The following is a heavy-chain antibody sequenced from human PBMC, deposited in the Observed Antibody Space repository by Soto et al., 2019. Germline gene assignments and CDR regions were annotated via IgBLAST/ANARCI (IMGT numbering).Heavy chain of an antibody. CDR2: ISGYNGDT. Sequence: QVQLVQSGPEVKKPGASVKVSCKASGYTFTNYSINWVRQAPGQGPEWMGWISGYNGDTKYSQILQGRVTLTTDTSTSTAYMELRSLRSDDTAVYYCARGGSSWSAEYYQHWGQGTLVIVSS. V-gene: IGHV1-18*04. J-gene: IGHJ1*01. D-gene: IGHD6-13*01. CDR1: GYTFTNYS. CDR3: ARGGSSWSAEYYQH.